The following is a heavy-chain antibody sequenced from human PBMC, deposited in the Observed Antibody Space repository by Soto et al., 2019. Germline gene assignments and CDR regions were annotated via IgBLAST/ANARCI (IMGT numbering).Heavy chain of an antibody. CDR2: IIPIFGTA. J-gene: IGHJ4*02. Sequence: SVKVSCKASGGTFSSYAISWVRQAPGQGLEWMGGIIPIFGTANYAQKFQGRVTITADESTSTAYMERSSLGSEDTAVNYGARAPGGNSNDYWGQGTLVTVSS. V-gene: IGHV1-69*13. D-gene: IGHD2-21*02. CDR3: ARAPGGNSNDY. CDR1: GGTFSSYA.